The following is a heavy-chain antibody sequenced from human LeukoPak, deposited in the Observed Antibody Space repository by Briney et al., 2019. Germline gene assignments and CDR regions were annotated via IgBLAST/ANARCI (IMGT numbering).Heavy chain of an antibody. CDR2: ISSSGSTI. CDR3: ARWHYYGSGSYYYYYGMDV. D-gene: IGHD3-10*01. CDR1: GFIFSSYE. V-gene: IGHV3-48*03. Sequence: PGGSLRLSCAASGFIFSSYEMNWVRQAPGKGLEWVSYISSSGSTIYYADSVKGRFTISRDNAKNSLYLQMNSLRAEDTAVYYCARWHYYGSGSYYYYYGMDVWGQGTTVTVSS. J-gene: IGHJ6*02.